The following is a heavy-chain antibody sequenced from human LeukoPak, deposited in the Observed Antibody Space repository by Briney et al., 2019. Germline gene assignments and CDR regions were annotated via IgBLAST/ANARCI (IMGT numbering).Heavy chain of an antibody. J-gene: IGHJ4*02. CDR3: AKGRFGEFDY. CDR2: ISGSGGGR. D-gene: IGHD3-10*01. CDR1: GFTFSSYV. Sequence: GGSLRLSCAVSGFTFSSYVMSWVRQAPGKGLEWVSTISGSGGGRYYADSVKGRLTISRDNSKNTLYLQMNSLRAEDTAVYYCAKGRFGEFDYWGQGTLVTVSS. V-gene: IGHV3-23*01.